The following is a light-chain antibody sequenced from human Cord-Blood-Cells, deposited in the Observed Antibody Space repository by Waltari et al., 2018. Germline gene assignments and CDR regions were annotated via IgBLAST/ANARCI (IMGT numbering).Light chain of an antibody. J-gene: IGLJ3*02. V-gene: IGLV2-14*01. CDR2: DVS. CDR1: SSDVGGYNY. Sequence: QSALTQPASVSGSPGQSITISCTGTSSDVGGYNYVSWYQQHPGKAPNLMIYDVSNRPSGVSNRFSGAKSGNTASLTISGLQAEDEAYYYCSSYTSSSTWVFGGWTKLTVL. CDR3: SSYTSSSTWV.